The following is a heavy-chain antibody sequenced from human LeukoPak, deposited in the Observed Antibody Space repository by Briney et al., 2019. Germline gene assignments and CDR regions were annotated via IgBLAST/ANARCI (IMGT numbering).Heavy chain of an antibody. CDR3: ARVQRSSGPRLRFLEWLLGDLAY. D-gene: IGHD3-3*01. J-gene: IGHJ4*02. CDR1: GFTLSDYY. V-gene: IGHV3-11*01. Sequence: PGGSLRLSCAASGFTLSDYYMSWFRLAPGKGLEWVSYSSSSGSTIYYADSVKGRFAISRDNAKNSLYLQMNSLRAEDTAVYYCARVQRSSGPRLRFLEWLLGDLAYWGQGTLVTVSS. CDR2: SSSSGSTI.